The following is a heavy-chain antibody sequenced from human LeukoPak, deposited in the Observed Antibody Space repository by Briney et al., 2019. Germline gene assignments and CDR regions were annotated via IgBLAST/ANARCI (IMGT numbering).Heavy chain of an antibody. Sequence: GGSLRLSCAASGFTFSGSALHWVRQASGKGLEWVGRIRSTANGYATAYAASVKGRFTISRDDSKNTAYLQMDSLKTEDTAVYYCTGNYYGSGSYAVFDYWGQGTLVTVSS. CDR1: GFTFSGSA. D-gene: IGHD3-10*01. J-gene: IGHJ4*02. CDR3: TGNYYGSGSYAVFDY. V-gene: IGHV3-73*01. CDR2: IRSTANGYAT.